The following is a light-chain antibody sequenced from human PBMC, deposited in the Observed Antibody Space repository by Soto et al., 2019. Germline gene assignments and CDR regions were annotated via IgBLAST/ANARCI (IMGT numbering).Light chain of an antibody. CDR2: EVT. CDR3: SSYAGSNSFG. Sequence: QSALTQPPSASGSPGQSVTISCTGTSTDVGAYNYVSWYQQRPGKAPKLMIFEVTTRPSGVPDRFSGSKSGNTASLTVSGVQADDEADYYCSSYAGSNSFGFGTGTKLTVL. V-gene: IGLV2-8*01. J-gene: IGLJ1*01. CDR1: STDVGAYNY.